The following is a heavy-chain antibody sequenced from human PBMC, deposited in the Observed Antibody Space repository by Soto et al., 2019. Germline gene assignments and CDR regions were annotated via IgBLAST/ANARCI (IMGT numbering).Heavy chain of an antibody. V-gene: IGHV4-34*01. D-gene: IGHD6-19*01. Sequence: QVQLQQCGAGLLKPSETLSLTCAVYGGSFSGYYWSWIRQPPGKGLEWLGAINHSGRTNYNPSLKSRVTISVDTSKNQFSLKLSSVTAADTAVYDCARADSVAGTEDWGQGTLVTVSS. CDR2: INHSGRT. J-gene: IGHJ4*02. CDR1: GGSFSGYY. CDR3: ARADSVAGTED.